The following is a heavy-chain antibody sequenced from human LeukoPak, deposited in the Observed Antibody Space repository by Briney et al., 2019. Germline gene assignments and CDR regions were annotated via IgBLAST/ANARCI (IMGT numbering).Heavy chain of an antibody. Sequence: KPSETLSLTCTVSGGSISSSSYYWGWIRQPPGKGLEWIGSIYYSGSTYYNPSLKSRVTISVDTSKNQFSLKLSSVTAADTAVYYCARHVIAADDAFGIWGQGTMVTVSS. CDR3: ARHVIAADDAFGI. J-gene: IGHJ3*02. D-gene: IGHD6-25*01. CDR1: GGSISSSSYY. CDR2: IYYSGST. V-gene: IGHV4-39*01.